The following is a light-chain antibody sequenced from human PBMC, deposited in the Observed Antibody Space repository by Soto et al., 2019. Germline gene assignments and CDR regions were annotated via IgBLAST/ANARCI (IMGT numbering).Light chain of an antibody. Sequence: ALTPPASVSGSPGQSITISCTGTSSDVGGYNYVSWYQQHPGKAPKLMIYDASNRPSGVSNRFSGSKSGNTASLTISGLQAEDEADYYCSSYTSSSTRVFGTGTKVTVL. CDR1: SSDVGGYNY. J-gene: IGLJ1*01. CDR3: SSYTSSSTRV. V-gene: IGLV2-14*01. CDR2: DAS.